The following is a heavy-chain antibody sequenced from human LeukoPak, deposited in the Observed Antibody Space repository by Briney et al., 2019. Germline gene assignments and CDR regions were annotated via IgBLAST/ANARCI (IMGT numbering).Heavy chain of an antibody. CDR2: ISAYNGNT. J-gene: IGHJ6*02. Sequence: ASVKVSCKASGYTFTSYGISWVRQAPGQGLEWMGWISAYNGNTNYAQKLQGRVTMTTDTSTSTAYMELRSLRSDDTAVYYCARKNTARLYYHYGMDVWGQGTTVTVSS. CDR1: GYTFTSYG. D-gene: IGHD6-6*01. CDR3: ARKNTARLYYHYGMDV. V-gene: IGHV1-18*01.